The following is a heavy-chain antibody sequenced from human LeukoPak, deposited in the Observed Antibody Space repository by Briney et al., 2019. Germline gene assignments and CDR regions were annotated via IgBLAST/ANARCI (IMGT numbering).Heavy chain of an antibody. Sequence: GASLKISCKGSGYSFTTYWISWVRQMPGKGLEWMGKIDPSDSYTNYSPSFQGHVTISVDKSINTAYLQWNSLKASDTAMYYCARRGSSWDGVGYWGQGTLVTVSA. J-gene: IGHJ4*02. CDR3: ARRGSSWDGVGY. CDR1: GYSFTTYW. D-gene: IGHD6-13*01. CDR2: IDPSDSYT. V-gene: IGHV5-10-1*01.